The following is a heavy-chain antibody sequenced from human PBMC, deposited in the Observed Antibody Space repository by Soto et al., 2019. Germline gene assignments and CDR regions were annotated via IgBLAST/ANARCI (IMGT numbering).Heavy chain of an antibody. CDR1: GFTFSNAW. J-gene: IGHJ4*02. V-gene: IGHV3-15*01. Sequence: GSLRLSCAASGFTFSNAWMSWVRQAPGXGLEWVGRIKSKTDGGTTDYAAPVKGRFTISRDDSKNTLYLQMNSLKTEDTAVYYCTTAGYCSSTSCYPELDHWGQGTLVTVSS. D-gene: IGHD2-2*01. CDR2: IKSKTDGGTT. CDR3: TTAGYCSSTSCYPELDH.